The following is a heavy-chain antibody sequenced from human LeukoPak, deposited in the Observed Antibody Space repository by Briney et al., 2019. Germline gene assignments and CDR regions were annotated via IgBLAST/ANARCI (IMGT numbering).Heavy chain of an antibody. CDR3: ARKPGALGAVKLVDP. V-gene: IGHV5-51*01. Sequence: GESLKISCETSGYSFTTYWIGWVRQRPGTGLEWVGAIYPDDSDTRYSPSFQGQVAISADRSIRTAYLKWNSLKASDTGMYFFARKPGALGAVKLVDPWGQGTLVTVSS. J-gene: IGHJ5*02. CDR2: IYPDDSDT. CDR1: GYSFTTYW. D-gene: IGHD3-16*01.